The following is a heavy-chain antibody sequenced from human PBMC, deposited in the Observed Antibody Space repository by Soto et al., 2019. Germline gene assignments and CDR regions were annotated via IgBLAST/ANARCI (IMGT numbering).Heavy chain of an antibody. J-gene: IGHJ5*02. CDR2: IYYSGGT. V-gene: IGHV4-31*03. CDR3: ARTMTTSGWFDP. Sequence: SETLSLTCTVSGGSISSGGYYWSWIRQHPGKGLEWIGYIYYSGGTYYNPSLKSRVTLSIDRTKKQFSLKLKSVTAADTAVYFCARTMTTSGWFDPWGQGTLVTVSS. CDR1: GGSISSGGYY. D-gene: IGHD4-17*01.